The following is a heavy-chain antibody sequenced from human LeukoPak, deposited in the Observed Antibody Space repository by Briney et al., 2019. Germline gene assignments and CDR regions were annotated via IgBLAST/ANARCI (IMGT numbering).Heavy chain of an antibody. Sequence: PSETLSLTCTVSGVSISSYYWSWIRQPPGKGLEWIGRIYTGGSTNYNPSPKSRVTMSVDTSKNQFSLKLSSVRGADTAVYYCARVLMYRGSYADRGYYYYMDVWGKGTTVTVSS. CDR1: GVSISSYY. CDR3: ARVLMYRGSYADRGYYYYMDV. J-gene: IGHJ6*03. D-gene: IGHD1-26*01. V-gene: IGHV4-4*07. CDR2: IYTGGST.